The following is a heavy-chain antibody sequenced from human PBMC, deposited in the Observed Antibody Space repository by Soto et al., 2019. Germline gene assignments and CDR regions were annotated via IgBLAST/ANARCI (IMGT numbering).Heavy chain of an antibody. CDR3: AADATYYYDSSGYHP. Sequence: SVKVSCKASGFTFTSSAVQWVRQARGQRLEWIGWIVVGSGNTNYAQKFQERVTITRDMSTSTAYMELSSLRSEDTAVYYCAADATYYYDSSGYHPWGQGTLVTVSS. V-gene: IGHV1-58*01. CDR2: IVVGSGNT. CDR1: GFTFTSSA. D-gene: IGHD3-22*01. J-gene: IGHJ5*02.